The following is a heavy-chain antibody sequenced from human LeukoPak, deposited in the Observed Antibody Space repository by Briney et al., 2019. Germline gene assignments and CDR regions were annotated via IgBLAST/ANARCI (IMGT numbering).Heavy chain of an antibody. CDR1: GGSFSGYY. CDR3: ARGPPAKPGTGYYYGMDV. V-gene: IGHV4-34*01. Sequence: SETLSLTCAVYGGSFSGYYWSWIRQPPGKGLEWIGEINHSGSTNYNPSLKSRVTITVDMSKNQFSLKLSSVTAADTAVYYCARGPPAKPGTGYYYGMDVWGQGTTVTVSS. J-gene: IGHJ6*02. D-gene: IGHD2-2*01. CDR2: INHSGST.